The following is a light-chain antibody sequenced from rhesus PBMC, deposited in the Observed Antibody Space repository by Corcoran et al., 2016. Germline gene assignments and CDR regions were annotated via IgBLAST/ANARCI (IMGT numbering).Light chain of an antibody. Sequence: ETVMMQSPATLSLSPGERATLSCRASQSVGSTLAWYQQKPGQAPRLLIYYASSRAAGLPDRFSGSGSGTDFTLTISSLVPEDVGVYYCQKYNDWPHSFGQGTKVEIK. CDR1: QSVGST. V-gene: IGKV3-35*02. J-gene: IGKJ2*01. CDR3: QKYNDWPHS. CDR2: YAS.